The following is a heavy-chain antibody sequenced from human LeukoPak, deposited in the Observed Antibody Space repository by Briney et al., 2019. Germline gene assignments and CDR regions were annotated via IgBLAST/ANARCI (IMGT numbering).Heavy chain of an antibody. Sequence: GGSLRLSCAASGFTFSTYSMNWVRQAPGKGLEWVSYISSSSSTIYYADSVKGRFTISRDNAKNSLDLQMNSLRAEDTAVYYCARGWIGPLVRLQLFDYWGQGALVTVSS. V-gene: IGHV3-48*01. J-gene: IGHJ4*02. D-gene: IGHD1-1*01. CDR1: GFTFSTYS. CDR3: ARGWIGPLVRLQLFDY. CDR2: ISSSSSTI.